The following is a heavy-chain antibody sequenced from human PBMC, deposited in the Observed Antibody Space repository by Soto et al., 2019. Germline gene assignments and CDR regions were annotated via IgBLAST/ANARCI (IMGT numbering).Heavy chain of an antibody. V-gene: IGHV4-39*01. CDR3: AGDFRGYSYEPYYFDY. D-gene: IGHD5-18*01. CDR1: CGSISSSSYY. CDR2: IYYSGST. Sequence: SETLSLTCTVSCGSISSSSYYWGWIRQPPGKGLEWIGSIYYSGSTYYNPSLKSRVTISVDTSKNQFSLKLSSVTAADTAVYYCAGDFRGYSYEPYYFDYWGQGTLVTVSS. J-gene: IGHJ4*02.